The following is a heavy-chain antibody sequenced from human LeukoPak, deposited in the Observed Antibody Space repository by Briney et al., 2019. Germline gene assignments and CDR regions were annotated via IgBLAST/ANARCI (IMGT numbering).Heavy chain of an antibody. Sequence: SETLSLTCAVSGYSISSTYYCGWFRQSPGKGLEWIGTIYHTGSTYYSSSLKSRLTISIDSSKNHFSLNLSSVTAADTAVYYCARMSGNDYGDYWGQGTLVTVSS. V-gene: IGHV4-38-2*01. CDR2: IYHTGST. CDR3: ARMSGNDYGDY. D-gene: IGHD3-10*01. J-gene: IGHJ4*02. CDR1: GYSISSTYY.